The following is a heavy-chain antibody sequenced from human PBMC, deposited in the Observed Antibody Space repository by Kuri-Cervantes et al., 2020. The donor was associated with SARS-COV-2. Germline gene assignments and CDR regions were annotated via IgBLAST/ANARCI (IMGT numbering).Heavy chain of an antibody. CDR1: GFTFSSYS. CDR3: ARDCSSPYKYYYYYYMDV. J-gene: IGHJ6*03. V-gene: IGHV3-21*01. CDR2: ISSTSSYI. Sequence: GGSLRLSCAASGFTFSSYSMNWVRQAPGKGLEWVSSISSTSSYIYYADSVKGRFTISRDNAKNSLCLQMNSLRAEDTAVYYCARDCSSPYKYYYYYYMDVWGKGTTVTVSS. D-gene: IGHD6-13*01.